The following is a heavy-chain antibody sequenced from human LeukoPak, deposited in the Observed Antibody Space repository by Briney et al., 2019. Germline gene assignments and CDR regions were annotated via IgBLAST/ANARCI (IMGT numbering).Heavy chain of an antibody. CDR3: ARDRDTGLNY. D-gene: IGHD5-18*01. V-gene: IGHV3-30*04. CDR2: ISYDGSNK. J-gene: IGHJ4*02. CDR1: GFTFSSYA. Sequence: GGSLRLSCAASGFTFSSYAMHWVRHAPGKGLEWVAVISYDGSNKYYADSVKGRFTISRDNSKNTLYLQMNSLRAEDTAVYYCARDRDTGLNYWGQGTLVTVSS.